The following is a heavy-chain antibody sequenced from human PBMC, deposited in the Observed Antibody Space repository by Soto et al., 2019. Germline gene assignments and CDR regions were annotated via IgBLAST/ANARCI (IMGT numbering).Heavy chain of an antibody. V-gene: IGHV4-39*01. CDR1: GGSISSSSYH. CDR2: IYYSGTT. CDR3: ARQYTPTTVVGFDS. J-gene: IGHJ4*02. Sequence: SETLSLTCTVSGGSISSSSYHWAWIRQSPGRGLEWIGTIYYSGTTYYNPSLRSRLTISLDTSKNQFSLRLTSVTAADTAVYYCARQYTPTTVVGFDSWGQGTLVTVSS. D-gene: IGHD2-15*01.